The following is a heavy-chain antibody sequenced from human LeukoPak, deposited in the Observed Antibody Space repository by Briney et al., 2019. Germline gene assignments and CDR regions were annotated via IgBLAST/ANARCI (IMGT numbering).Heavy chain of an antibody. CDR2: IRYDGSNK. CDR1: GFTFSSYG. CDR3: AKEVSSSWPQLFYYYYGMDV. V-gene: IGHV3-30*02. J-gene: IGHJ6*02. D-gene: IGHD6-13*01. Sequence: GGSLRLSCAASGFTFSSYGMHWVRQAPGKGLEWVAFIRYDGSNKYYADSVKGRFTISRDNSKNTLYLQMNSLRAEDTAVYYCAKEVSSSWPQLFYYYYGMDVWGQGTTVTVSS.